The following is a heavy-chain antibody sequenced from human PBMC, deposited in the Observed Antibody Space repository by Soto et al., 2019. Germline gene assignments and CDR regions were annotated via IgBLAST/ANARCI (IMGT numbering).Heavy chain of an antibody. D-gene: IGHD5-18*01. V-gene: IGHV3-33*01. CDR2: RWYEGSTE. CDR1: GFTFGSYG. J-gene: IGHJ4*02. Sequence: VELVESGGGVVQPGRSLRLSCAASGFTFGSYGMHWVRQAPGKVLEGVVVRWYEGSTEYYGASVMGRFTISRDNSPNTRYLQLHSLRAEDTAVYFCPRIQHDGNLVGGFDQWGPGTLVPVSS. CDR3: PRIQHDGNLVGGFDQ.